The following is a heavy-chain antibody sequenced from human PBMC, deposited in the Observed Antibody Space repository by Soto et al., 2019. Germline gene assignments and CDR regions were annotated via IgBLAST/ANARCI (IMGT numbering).Heavy chain of an antibody. J-gene: IGHJ6*02. CDR2: IYPGDSDT. CDR1: GYSFTSYW. D-gene: IGHD2-2*01. CDR3: ARHHSYCSSTSCSMGDYYYYGMDV. V-gene: IGHV5-51*01. Sequence: PGESLKISRKGSGYSFTSYWIGWVRQMPGKGLEWMGIIYPGDSDTTYSPSFQGQVTISADKSISTAYLQWSSLKASDTAMYYCARHHSYCSSTSCSMGDYYYYGMDVWGQGTTVTVSS.